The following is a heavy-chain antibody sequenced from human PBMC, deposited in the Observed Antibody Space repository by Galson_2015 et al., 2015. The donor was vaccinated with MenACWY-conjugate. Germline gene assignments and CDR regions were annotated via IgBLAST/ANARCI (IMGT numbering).Heavy chain of an antibody. CDR3: ARGKGSGSFPYCFDY. CDR2: ISSGSSYI. Sequence: SLRLSCAAAGFKFSLYRMNWVRQAPGKGLEWVSSISSGSSYIYYADSVKGRFTISRDNANNSLHLQLNSLRVEDTALYYCARGKGSGSFPYCFDYWGQGVMVAVSS. V-gene: IGHV3-21*01. J-gene: IGHJ4*02. D-gene: IGHD3-22*01. CDR1: GFKFSLYR.